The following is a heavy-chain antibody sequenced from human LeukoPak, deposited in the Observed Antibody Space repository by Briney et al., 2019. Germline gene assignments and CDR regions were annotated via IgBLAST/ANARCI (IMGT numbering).Heavy chain of an antibody. CDR1: GGTFSSYA. J-gene: IGHJ6*02. CDR3: ARFWGIVATSHYYYYGMDV. V-gene: IGHV1-69*13. D-gene: IGHD5-12*01. CDR2: IIPIFGTA. Sequence: SVKVSCKASGGTFSSYAISWVRQAPGQGLEWMGGIIPIFGTANYAQKFQGRVTITADESTSTAYMELSSLRSEDTAVYYCARFWGIVATSHYYYYGMDVWGQGTTVTVSS.